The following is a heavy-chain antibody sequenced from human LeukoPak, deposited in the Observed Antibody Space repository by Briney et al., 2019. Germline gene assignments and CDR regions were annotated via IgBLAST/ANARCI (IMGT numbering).Heavy chain of an antibody. Sequence: PSETLSLTCTVSGGSISSYYWSWLRQPPGKGLEWIGYIYYSGSNNYNPSLKSRVTISVDTSKNQFSLKLSSVTAADTAVYYCARETDCSSTSCYTNAFDIWGQGTMVTVSS. V-gene: IGHV4-59*01. CDR3: ARETDCSSTSCYTNAFDI. D-gene: IGHD2-2*02. CDR1: GGSISSYY. CDR2: IYYSGSN. J-gene: IGHJ3*02.